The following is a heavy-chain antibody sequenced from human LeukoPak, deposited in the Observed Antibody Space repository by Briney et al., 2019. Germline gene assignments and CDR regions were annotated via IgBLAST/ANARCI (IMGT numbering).Heavy chain of an antibody. Sequence: GPAPLKPTQPLTPSFVFSGFSLSTSGLCVSWIRQPPGKALEWLALTDWDDDKYYSTSLKTRLIISEDTSKNQVVLTMTNMDPVDTATYYCALISDWNDGSGYYFDYWGQGTLVTVSS. CDR1: GFSLSTSGLC. D-gene: IGHD1-1*01. CDR2: TDWDDDK. V-gene: IGHV2-70*01. CDR3: ALISDWNDGSGYYFDY. J-gene: IGHJ4*02.